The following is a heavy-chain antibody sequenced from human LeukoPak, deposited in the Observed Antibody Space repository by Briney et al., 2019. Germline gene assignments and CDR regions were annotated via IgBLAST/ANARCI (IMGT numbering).Heavy chain of an antibody. CDR1: GFTFSNYW. V-gene: IGHV3-74*01. D-gene: IGHD4-17*01. Sequence: GGSLRLSCAASGFTFSNYWMQWVRQAPGKGLVWVSRINIDGTSTSYADSVKGRFTISRDNAKNTLYLQMNSLRVEDTAVYFCARSSPLTTVTTDYWGQGTLVTVSS. CDR3: ARSSPLTTVTTDY. CDR2: INIDGTST. J-gene: IGHJ4*02.